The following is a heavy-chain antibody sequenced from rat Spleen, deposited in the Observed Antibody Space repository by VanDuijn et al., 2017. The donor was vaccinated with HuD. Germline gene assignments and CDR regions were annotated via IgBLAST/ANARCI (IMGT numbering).Heavy chain of an antibody. CDR3: TMGSHYHDFPYYYEY. J-gene: IGHJ2*01. V-gene: IGHV5-46*01. CDR2: ITTTGGST. D-gene: IGHD1-12*02. CDR1: GFTFDSFP. Sequence: EVQLVESGGGLVQPGRSMMLSCAASGFTFDSFPMAWVRQAPTKGLEWVATITTTGGSTYFRDSVKGRFTISRDNAKSTLYLQMNSLRSEDTATYYCTMGSHYHDFPYYYEYWGQGVMVTVSA.